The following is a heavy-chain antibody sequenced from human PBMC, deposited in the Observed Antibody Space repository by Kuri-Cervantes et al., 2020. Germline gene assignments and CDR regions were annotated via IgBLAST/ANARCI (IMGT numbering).Heavy chain of an antibody. V-gene: IGHV3-21*01. J-gene: IGHJ4*02. CDR2: ISSSSSYI. D-gene: IGHD6-13*01. Sequence: GGSLRLSCAASGFTFSSYSMDWVRQAPGKGLEWVSSISSSSSYIYYADSVKGRFTISRDNAKNSLYLQMNSLRAEDTAVYYCARGPSSSWRRSSSWYYFDYWGQGTLVTVSS. CDR1: GFTFSSYS. CDR3: ARGPSSSWRRSSSWYYFDY.